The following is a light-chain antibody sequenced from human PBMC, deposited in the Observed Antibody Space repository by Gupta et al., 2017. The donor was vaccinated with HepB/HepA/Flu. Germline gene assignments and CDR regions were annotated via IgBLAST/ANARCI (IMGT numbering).Light chain of an antibody. CDR3: SSYAGSYNYV. V-gene: IGLV2-8*01. Sequence: SALTQPPSASGSPGQSVTISCTGTITDVGGYNYVSWYQQHPGKAPKLLLYEVRKRPAGVSRRFAGSKSGNTASLTGSVLQADDEADYYCSSYAGSYNYVFGTGTKVTVL. CDR1: ITDVGGYNY. CDR2: EVR. J-gene: IGLJ1*01.